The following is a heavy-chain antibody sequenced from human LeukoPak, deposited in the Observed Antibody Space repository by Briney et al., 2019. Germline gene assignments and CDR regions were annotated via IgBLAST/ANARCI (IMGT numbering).Heavy chain of an antibody. J-gene: IGHJ4*02. CDR3: ARSGGLQKFDY. CDR2: ISHDGNTI. Sequence: GGSLRLSCSASGFTFSNYALHWVRQAPGKGLQWVAVISHDGNTIHYADSVKGRFIISRDTSKNTLYLQMNSLRAEDTAVYYCARSGGLQKFDYWGQGTLVTVSS. V-gene: IGHV3-30-3*01. CDR1: GFTFSNYA. D-gene: IGHD4-11*01.